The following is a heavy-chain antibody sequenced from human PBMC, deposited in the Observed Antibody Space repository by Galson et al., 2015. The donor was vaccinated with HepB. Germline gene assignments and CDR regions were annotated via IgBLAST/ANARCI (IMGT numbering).Heavy chain of an antibody. V-gene: IGHV3-30-3*01. J-gene: IGHJ1*01. CDR3: AREGEDIVVVPAAPGGYFQH. CDR1: GFTFSSYA. D-gene: IGHD2-2*01. Sequence: LRLSCAASGFTFSSYAMHWVRQAPGQGLEWVAVISYDGSNKYYADSVKGRFTISRDNSKNTLYLQMNSLRAEDTAVYYCAREGEDIVVVPAAPGGYFQHWGQGTLVTVSS. CDR2: ISYDGSNK.